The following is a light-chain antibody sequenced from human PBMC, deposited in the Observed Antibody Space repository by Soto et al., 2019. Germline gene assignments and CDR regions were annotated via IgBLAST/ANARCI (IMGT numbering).Light chain of an antibody. CDR2: GAS. J-gene: IGKJ5*01. V-gene: IGKV1-39*01. CDR3: QHCGNSPLT. CDR1: QTIAKS. Sequence: IHMTHSPSSLSASFGDTISITFRAFQTIAKSFNWYQQRPGKSPKLLIFGASTLKNGVPPRFSGLGSGTHFTLTINRLQPEDFAAYYCQHCGNSPLTFGQGTRLENK.